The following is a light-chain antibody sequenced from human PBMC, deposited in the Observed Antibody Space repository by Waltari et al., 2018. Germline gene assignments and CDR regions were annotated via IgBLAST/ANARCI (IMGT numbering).Light chain of an antibody. CDR1: QSVSSN. Sequence: EIVMTQSQATLSVSPGERATLSCRASQSVSSNLAWHQQKPGQAPRLLIDGASTRATGIPARFSGHGSGQEFTLTISSLQSEDFAVYYCQQYNNWPPWTFGQGTKVEIK. CDR2: GAS. CDR3: QQYNNWPPWT. J-gene: IGKJ1*01. V-gene: IGKV3-15*01.